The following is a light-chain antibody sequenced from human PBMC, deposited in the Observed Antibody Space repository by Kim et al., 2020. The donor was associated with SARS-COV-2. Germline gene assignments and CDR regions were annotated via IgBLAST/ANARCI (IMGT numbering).Light chain of an antibody. CDR3: SSYAASSTVI. CDR1: SRDIGAYNY. CDR2: DVN. J-gene: IGLJ2*01. Sequence: GQSVTISCTGTSRDIGAYNYVFWYQQHPDKAPKLIIYDVNKRPSGISSRFSGFKSDNTASLTISGLQAEDEATYHCSSYAASSTVIFGGGTQLTVL. V-gene: IGLV2-14*03.